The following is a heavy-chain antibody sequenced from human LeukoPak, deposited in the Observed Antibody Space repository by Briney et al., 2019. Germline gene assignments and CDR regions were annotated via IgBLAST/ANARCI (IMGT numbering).Heavy chain of an antibody. D-gene: IGHD2-2*01. J-gene: IGHJ1*01. CDR1: GFTFSSYS. CDR2: ISSSSSYI. CDR3: ATYSSSNAREFQY. V-gene: IGHV3-21*01. Sequence: GGSLRLSCAASGFTFSSYSMNWVRQAPGKGLEWVSSISSSSSYIYYADSVKGRFTISRDNAKISLHLQMNSLRAEDTAVYYCATYSSSNAREFQYWGQGTLVTVSS.